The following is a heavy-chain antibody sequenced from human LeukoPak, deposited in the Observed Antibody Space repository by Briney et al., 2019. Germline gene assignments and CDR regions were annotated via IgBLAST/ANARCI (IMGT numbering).Heavy chain of an antibody. CDR3: AKGLYYYDSSGPEAAFDI. Sequence: GGSLRLSCAASGFTFSSYAMSWVRQAPGKGLEWVSAISGSGGSTYYADSVKGRFTISRDNSKNTLYLQMNSLRAEDTAVYYCAKGLYYYDSSGPEAAFDIWGQGTMVTVSS. CDR1: GFTFSSYA. D-gene: IGHD3-22*01. V-gene: IGHV3-23*01. J-gene: IGHJ3*02. CDR2: ISGSGGST.